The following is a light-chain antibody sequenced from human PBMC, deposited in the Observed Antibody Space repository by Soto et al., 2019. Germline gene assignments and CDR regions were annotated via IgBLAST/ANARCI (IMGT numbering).Light chain of an antibody. CDR3: QQSYSTSWT. CDR1: QSISNY. V-gene: IGKV1-39*01. CDR2: AAS. Sequence: DIQMTQSPSSLSASVGDRVTITCRASQSISNYLNWYQQKPGRAPKLLIYAASSLQSGVPSTFSGSGSGTDFTLTISSLQPEYFATYYCQQSYSTSWTFGQGTKVEIK. J-gene: IGKJ1*01.